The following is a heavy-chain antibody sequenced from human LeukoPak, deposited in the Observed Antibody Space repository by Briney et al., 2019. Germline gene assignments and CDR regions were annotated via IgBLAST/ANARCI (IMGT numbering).Heavy chain of an antibody. V-gene: IGHV1-8*01. CDR1: GYTFTSYD. J-gene: IGHJ6*03. CDR2: MNPNSGNT. CDR3: ARSSVTTRPGYYYYMDV. D-gene: IGHD4-17*01. Sequence: ASVKVSCKASGYTFTSYDINWVRQAPGQGLEWMGWMNPNSGNTGYAQKFQGRVTMTRNTSISTAYMELSSLRSEDTAVYYCARSSVTTRPGYYYYMDVWGKGTTVTISS.